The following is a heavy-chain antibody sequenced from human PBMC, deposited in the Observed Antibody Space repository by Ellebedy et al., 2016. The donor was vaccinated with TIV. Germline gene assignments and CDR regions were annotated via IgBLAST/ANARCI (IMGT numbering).Heavy chain of an antibody. CDR1: GDYISSYY. J-gene: IGHJ6*02. CDR2: IYSSGTT. D-gene: IGHD2/OR15-2a*01. Sequence: GSLRLXXTVSGDYISSYYWSWIRQSPGKGLEWIGYIYSSGTTVYSPSLKSRVTISIDTSKNQFSLRLNSVTAADAAVYYCASLKGESVYYGLDVWGQGTTVTVSS. CDR3: ASLKGESVYYGLDV. V-gene: IGHV4-59*01.